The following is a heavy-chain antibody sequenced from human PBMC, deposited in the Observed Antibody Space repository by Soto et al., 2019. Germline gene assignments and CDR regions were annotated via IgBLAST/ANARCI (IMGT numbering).Heavy chain of an antibody. D-gene: IGHD2-2*01. V-gene: IGHV1-46*01. CDR2: INPSGGST. J-gene: IGHJ6*02. Sequence: GASVKVSCKASGYTFTSYYMHWVRQAPGQGLEWMGIINPSGGSTSYAQKLQGRVTMTRDTSTSTVYMELSSLRSEDTAVYYCASCIVVVPAAIPPEDYYYYGMDVWGQGTTVTVS. CDR1: GYTFTSYY. CDR3: ASCIVVVPAAIPPEDYYYYGMDV.